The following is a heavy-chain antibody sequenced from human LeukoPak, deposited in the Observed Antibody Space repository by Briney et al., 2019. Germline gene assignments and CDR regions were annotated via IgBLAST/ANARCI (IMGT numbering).Heavy chain of an antibody. V-gene: IGHV3-64*01. CDR3: AREEPAGSTDY. CDR1: GFVFNSHS. J-gene: IGHJ4*02. CDR2: ISSNGGST. D-gene: IGHD1-14*01. Sequence: GGSLRLSCAASGFVFNSHSMHWVRQAPGKGLECVSAISSNGGSTYYANSVKGRFTISRDNSKNTLYLQMGSLRAEDTALYYCAREEPAGSTDYWGQGTLATVSS.